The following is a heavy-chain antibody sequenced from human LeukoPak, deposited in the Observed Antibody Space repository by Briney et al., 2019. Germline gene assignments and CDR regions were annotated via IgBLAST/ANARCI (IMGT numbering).Heavy chain of an antibody. D-gene: IGHD3-22*01. Sequence: GGSLRLSCAASGFTFSNAWMKWVRQAPGKGLEWVGRIKSKTDGGTTDYAAPVKGRFTISRGDSKNTLYLQMNSLKTEDTAVYYCSTTYYYDSSEGYWGQGTLVTVSS. V-gene: IGHV3-15*07. J-gene: IGHJ4*02. CDR1: GFTFSNAW. CDR2: IKSKTDGGTT. CDR3: STTYYYDSSEGY.